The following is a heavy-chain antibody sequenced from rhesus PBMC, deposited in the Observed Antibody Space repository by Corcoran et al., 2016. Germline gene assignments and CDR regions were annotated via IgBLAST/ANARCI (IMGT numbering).Heavy chain of an antibody. D-gene: IGHD1-14*01. CDR3: GRHPCPSGSLDV. V-gene: IGHV4-65*02. CDR1: GDSSSSYNW. J-gene: IGHJ5-2*02. Sequence: QVQLQESGPRLVKPTETLALTCAVSGDSSSSYNWWTWLSQSPGNGRDGIGNIGGSLGAAAVNPSRRTRVTIQKDTSKNHVALRVNSMAAEATAEDPCGRHPCPSGSLDVWCRGILVTVSS. CDR2: IGGSLGAA.